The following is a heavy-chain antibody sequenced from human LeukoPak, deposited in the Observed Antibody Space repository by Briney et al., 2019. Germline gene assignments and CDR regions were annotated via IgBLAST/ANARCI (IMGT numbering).Heavy chain of an antibody. CDR3: ARAGSSYYYYYMDV. CDR1: GYTFTSYG. D-gene: IGHD1-26*01. V-gene: IGHV1-8*02. CDR2: MNPNSGNT. J-gene: IGHJ6*03. Sequence: ASVKVSCKASGYTFTSYGISWVRQAPGQGLEWMGWMNPNSGNTGYAQKFQGRVTMTRNTSISTAYMELSSLRSEDTAVYYCARAGSSYYYYYMDVWGKGTTVTVSS.